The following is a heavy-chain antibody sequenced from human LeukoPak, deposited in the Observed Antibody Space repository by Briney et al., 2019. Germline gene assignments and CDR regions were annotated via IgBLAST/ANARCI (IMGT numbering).Heavy chain of an antibody. D-gene: IGHD3-10*01. J-gene: IGHJ4*02. CDR2: ISYDGSNK. CDR1: GFTFSSYG. V-gene: IGHV3-30*18. Sequence: GGSLRLSCAASGFTFSSYGMHWVRQAPGKGLEWVAVISYDGSNKYYADSVKGRFTISRENSKNPLHLQMNSLRAEDTAVYYCAKDHYYYGSGIYFMHYFDYWGQGTLVTVSS. CDR3: AKDHYYYGSGIYFMHYFDY.